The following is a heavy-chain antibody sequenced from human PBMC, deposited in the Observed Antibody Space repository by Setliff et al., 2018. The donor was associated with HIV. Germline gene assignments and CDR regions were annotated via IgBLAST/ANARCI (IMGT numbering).Heavy chain of an antibody. D-gene: IGHD6-6*01. CDR3: ARVPYSSSWGTFDY. CDR2: IYHSGST. Sequence: PSETLSLTCAVSGVSIGSSYWWSWVRQPPGEGLEWIGEIYHSGSTNYNPSLKSRVTISVDKSKKQFSLKLSSVTAADTAVYYCARVPYSSSWGTFDYWGQGTLVTVSS. V-gene: IGHV4-4*02. J-gene: IGHJ4*02. CDR1: GVSIGSSYW.